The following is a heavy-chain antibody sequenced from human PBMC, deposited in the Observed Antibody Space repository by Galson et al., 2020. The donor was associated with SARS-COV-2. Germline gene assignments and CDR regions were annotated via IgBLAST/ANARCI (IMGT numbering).Heavy chain of an antibody. J-gene: IGHJ4*02. CDR3: ARATGYSGYDYFDY. CDR2: IYSGGST. D-gene: IGHD5-12*01. V-gene: IGHV3-53*01. CDR1: GFTVSSNY. Sequence: GGSLRLSCAASGFTVSSNYMSWVRQAPGKGLEWVSVIYSGGSTYYADSVTGRFTISRDNSKNTLYLQMNSLRAEDTAVYYCARATGYSGYDYFDYWGQGTLVTVSS.